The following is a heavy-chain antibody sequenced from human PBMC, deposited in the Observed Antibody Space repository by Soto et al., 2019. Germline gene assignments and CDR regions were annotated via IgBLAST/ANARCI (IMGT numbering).Heavy chain of an antibody. Sequence: SGPTLVNPTQTLTVTCTFSGFSLSTSGVGVAWIRQPPGKALEWLALIYWDGDKRYSPSLKSRLTITKDTSKNQVVLTMTNMDPVDTATYYCAHALRGTNDYGDFDYWGQGTLVTVSS. CDR2: IYWDGDK. V-gene: IGHV2-5*02. D-gene: IGHD4-17*01. CDR3: AHALRGTNDYGDFDY. CDR1: GFSLSTSGVG. J-gene: IGHJ4*02.